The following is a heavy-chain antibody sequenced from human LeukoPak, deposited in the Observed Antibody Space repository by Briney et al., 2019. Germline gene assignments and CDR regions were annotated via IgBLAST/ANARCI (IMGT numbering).Heavy chain of an antibody. Sequence: GGSLRLSCAASGFTFNSYAMSWVRQAPGKGLEWVSSITSSGTGTFYADSVKGRVTISMDNSKSTLYLQVNSLRAEDTAVYYCAKDRPNYYDSSGHYYRRNGDYWGQGTLVTVSS. V-gene: IGHV3-23*01. J-gene: IGHJ4*02. CDR3: AKDRPNYYDSSGHYYRRNGDY. D-gene: IGHD3-22*01. CDR2: ITSSGTGT. CDR1: GFTFNSYA.